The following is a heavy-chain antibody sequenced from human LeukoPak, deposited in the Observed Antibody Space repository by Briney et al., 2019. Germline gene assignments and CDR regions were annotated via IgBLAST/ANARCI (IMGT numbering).Heavy chain of an antibody. D-gene: IGHD3-10*01. J-gene: IGHJ6*03. Sequence: SETLSLTCTVSGGSISSSSYYWGWIRQPPGKGLEGIGSIYYSGSTYYNPSLKSRVTISVDTSKNQFSLKLSSVTAADTTVYYCAREKGESVRGVIEGTFYYYYYMDVWGKGTTVTISS. CDR1: GGSISSSSYY. CDR3: AREKGESVRGVIEGTFYYYYYMDV. CDR2: IYYSGST. V-gene: IGHV4-39*02.